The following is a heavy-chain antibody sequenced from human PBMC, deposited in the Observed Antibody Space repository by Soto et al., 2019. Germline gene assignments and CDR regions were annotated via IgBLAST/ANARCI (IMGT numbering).Heavy chain of an antibody. V-gene: IGHV4-34*01. Sequence: SETLSLTCAVYGGSFSGYYWSWIRQPPGKGLEWIGEINHSGSTNYNPSIKSRVTISVDTSKNQFSLKLSSVTAAVTAVYYCARGLSPRYFDWLAPRSLAFDYWGQGTLVTVSS. CDR3: ARGLSPRYFDWLAPRSLAFDY. CDR1: GGSFSGYY. J-gene: IGHJ4*02. D-gene: IGHD3-9*01. CDR2: INHSGST.